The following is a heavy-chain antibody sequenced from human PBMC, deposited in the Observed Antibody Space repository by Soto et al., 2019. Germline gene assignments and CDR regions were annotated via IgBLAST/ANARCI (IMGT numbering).Heavy chain of an antibody. CDR2: IYYSGST. J-gene: IGHJ5*02. CDR1: GGSISSGDYY. CDR3: ARAHEEYYDSSGYYYWFEP. V-gene: IGHV4-30-4*01. Sequence: SETLSLTCTVCGGSISSGDYYWSWIRQPPGKGLEWIGYIYYSGSTYYNPSLKSRVTISVDTSKNQFSLKMSSVTAADTAVYYCARAHEEYYDSSGYYYWFEPWGQGPLVTVSS. D-gene: IGHD3-22*01.